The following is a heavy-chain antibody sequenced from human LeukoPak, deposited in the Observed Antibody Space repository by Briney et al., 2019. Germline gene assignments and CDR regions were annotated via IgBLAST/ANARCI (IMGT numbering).Heavy chain of an antibody. CDR2: MNPNSGNT. J-gene: IGHJ5*02. Sequence: GASVKVSCKASGYTFTSYDINWVRQATGQGLEWMGWMNPNSGNTGYAQKFQGRVTITADKSTSTAYMELSSLRSEDTAVYYCARGIAVANWFDPWGQGTLVTVSS. CDR1: GYTFTSYD. CDR3: ARGIAVANWFDP. D-gene: IGHD6-19*01. V-gene: IGHV1-8*01.